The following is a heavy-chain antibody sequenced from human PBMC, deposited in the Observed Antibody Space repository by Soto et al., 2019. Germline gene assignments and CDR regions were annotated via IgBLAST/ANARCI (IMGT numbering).Heavy chain of an antibody. CDR1: GYSFTIYC. D-gene: IGHD6-13*01. CDR2: IYPGDSDT. CDR3: ARPPPKSYSSSWYEYFQH. J-gene: IGHJ1*01. V-gene: IGHV5-51*01. Sequence: GESLKISCKGSGYSFTIYCIGWVLQMPWKGLEWMGIIYPGDSDTRYSPSFQGQVTISADKSISTAYLQWSSLKASDTAMYYCARPPPKSYSSSWYEYFQHWGQGTLVTVSS.